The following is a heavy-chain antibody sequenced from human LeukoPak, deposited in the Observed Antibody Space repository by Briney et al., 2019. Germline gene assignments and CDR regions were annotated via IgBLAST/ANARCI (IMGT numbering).Heavy chain of an antibody. CDR3: ARDSSNLNPVHY. V-gene: IGHV1-69*06. CDR1: RDTFTSHS. D-gene: IGHD1-20*01. CDR2: IFPLFDKT. Sequence: SVKVSCKGSRDTFTSHSLSWVRQAPGQGLQWMGGIFPLFDKTNYAQSFQGKVTITADKATSTAYMELTSLTSEDTAIYYCARDSSNLNPVHYWGQGTLLIVSS. J-gene: IGHJ4*02.